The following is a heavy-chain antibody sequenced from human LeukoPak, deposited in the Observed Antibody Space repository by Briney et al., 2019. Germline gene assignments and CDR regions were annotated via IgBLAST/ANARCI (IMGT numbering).Heavy chain of an antibody. CDR1: GFTFSSYG. V-gene: IGHV3-30*03. CDR3: ARDQYDTWSRRGNFDS. D-gene: IGHD3-3*01. J-gene: IGHJ4*02. CDR2: ISYDGSNK. Sequence: GGSLRLSCAASGFTFSSYGMHWVRQAPGKGLEWVAVISYDGSNKYYADSVKGRFTISRDNTKNSLYLQMNSLRVEDTAVFYCARDQYDTWSRRGNFDSWGQGTLVIVSS.